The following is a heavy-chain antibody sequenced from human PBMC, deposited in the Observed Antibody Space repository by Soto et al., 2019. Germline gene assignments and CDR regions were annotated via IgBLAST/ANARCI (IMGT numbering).Heavy chain of an antibody. D-gene: IGHD4-17*01. CDR2: IYYSGST. CDR3: ARRHGDRTGTFRFDY. V-gene: IGHV4-59*01. Sequence: SETLSLTCTVSGGSISSYCWSWIRQPPGKGLEWIGYIYYSGSTNYNPSLKSRVTISVDTSKNQFSLKLSSVTAADTAVYYCARRHGDRTGTFRFDYWGQGTLVTVSS. CDR1: GGSISSYC. J-gene: IGHJ4*02.